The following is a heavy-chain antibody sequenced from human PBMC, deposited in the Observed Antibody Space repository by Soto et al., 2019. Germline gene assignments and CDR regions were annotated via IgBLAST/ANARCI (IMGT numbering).Heavy chain of an antibody. V-gene: IGHV3-23*01. CDR1: GFPLSNYW. J-gene: IGHJ4*02. Sequence: GGSLRLSCAASGFPLSNYWMHWVRQAPGKGLEWVAGISDGVDRAYYGDSVKGRFTISRDTSKNMLYLHMNSLRAEDTAIYYCARYTAVADPYYFDYWGQGTLVTVSS. CDR2: ISDGVDRA. D-gene: IGHD6-19*01. CDR3: ARYTAVADPYYFDY.